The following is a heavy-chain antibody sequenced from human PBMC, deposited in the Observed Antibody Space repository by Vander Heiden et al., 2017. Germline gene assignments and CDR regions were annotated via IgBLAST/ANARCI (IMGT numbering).Heavy chain of an antibody. CDR3: TTGLANYFAF. CDR1: DFTFSYAW. Sequence: EVQLVEYGGGLVEPGGSLRLSCAASDFTFSYAWMHCVRQAPGKGLEWVGRIKSIAHGGTTDYAASVEGRFTISRDDSTETLYLQMNSLQTGDTAVYYCTTGLANYFAFWGQGTLVTVSS. D-gene: IGHD6-6*01. J-gene: IGHJ4*02. V-gene: IGHV3-15*07. CDR2: IKSIAHGGTT.